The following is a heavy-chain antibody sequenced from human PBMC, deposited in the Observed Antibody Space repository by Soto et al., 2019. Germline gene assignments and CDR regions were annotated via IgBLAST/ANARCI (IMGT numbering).Heavy chain of an antibody. V-gene: IGHV4-34*01. CDR2: INHSGST. Sequence: QVQLQQWGAGLLKPSETLSLTCAVYGGSFSGYYWSWIRQPPGKGLEWIGEINHSGSTNYNPSRKSRVTISVDTSKNQFSLQLSSVTAADTAVYYCARGRNYYGSGSYYRYFDYWGQGTLVTVSS. CDR1: GGSFSGYY. CDR3: ARGRNYYGSGSYYRYFDY. D-gene: IGHD3-10*01. J-gene: IGHJ4*02.